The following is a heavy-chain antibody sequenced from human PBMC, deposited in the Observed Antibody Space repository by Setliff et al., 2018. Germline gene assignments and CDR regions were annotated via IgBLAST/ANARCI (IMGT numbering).Heavy chain of an antibody. CDR3: ARRPYDSSGYFNY. D-gene: IGHD3-22*01. J-gene: IGHJ4*02. Sequence: ASVKVSCKASGYTFTTHGLHWVRQAPGQRLEWMGWFNVGHGYTKYSQKFQGRVTMTSDTSASTAYMELNSLRSEDTAVYYCARRPYDSSGYFNYWGQGTLVTVSS. CDR2: FNVGHGYT. V-gene: IGHV1-3*01. CDR1: GYTFTTHG.